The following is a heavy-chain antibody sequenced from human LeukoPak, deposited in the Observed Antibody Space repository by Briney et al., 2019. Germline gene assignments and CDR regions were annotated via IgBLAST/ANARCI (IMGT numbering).Heavy chain of an antibody. Sequence: GGSLRLSCAASGFTFSSYSMNWVRQAPGKGLEWVSAISGSGGSTYYADSVKGRFTISRDNSKNTLYLQMNSLRAEDTAVYYCAKLEHDILTGVDYWGQGTLVTVSS. J-gene: IGHJ4*02. D-gene: IGHD3-9*01. V-gene: IGHV3-23*01. CDR1: GFTFSSYS. CDR3: AKLEHDILTGVDY. CDR2: ISGSGGST.